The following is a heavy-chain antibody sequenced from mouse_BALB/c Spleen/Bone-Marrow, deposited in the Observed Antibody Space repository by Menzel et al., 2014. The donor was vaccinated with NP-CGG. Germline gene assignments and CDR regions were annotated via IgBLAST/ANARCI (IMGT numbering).Heavy chain of an antibody. CDR2: IRGDGTT. CDR1: GFSLTAYG. J-gene: IGHJ2*01. CDR3: ARFTTVVPFDY. D-gene: IGHD1-1*01. V-gene: IGHV2-6-7*01. Sequence: VKLVESGPGLAAPSQSLSITCTVSGFSLTAYGVNWVRQPPGKGLEWLGMIRGDGTTDYNSALRSRLSISKDNSKSQVFLKMNSLQAHDIARYYCARFTTVVPFDYWGQGTTLTVSS.